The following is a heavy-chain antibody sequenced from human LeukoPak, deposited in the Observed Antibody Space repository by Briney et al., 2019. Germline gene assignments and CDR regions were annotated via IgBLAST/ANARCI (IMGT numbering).Heavy chain of an antibody. D-gene: IGHD6-13*01. J-gene: IGHJ3*02. V-gene: IGHV1-18*01. CDR1: GYTFSRYA. Sequence: ASVKVSCKASGYTFSRYAISWVRQAPGQGPEWMGRISVHNGNTNYAQKLQGRVTLTTDTSTSTSYMELRSLRSDDTAVYYCARDRTGVAAAGTGVADAFDIWGQGTMVTVSS. CDR2: ISVHNGNT. CDR3: ARDRTGVAAAGTGVADAFDI.